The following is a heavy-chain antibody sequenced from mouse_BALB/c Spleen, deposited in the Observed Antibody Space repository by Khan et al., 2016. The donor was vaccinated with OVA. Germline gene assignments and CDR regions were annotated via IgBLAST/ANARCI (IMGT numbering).Heavy chain of an antibody. D-gene: IGHD1-1*02. CDR3: AISGRYGVLAY. CDR1: GYTFTSYG. V-gene: IGHV1-4*01. CDR2: INTSTAYT. Sequence: QVQLMQSGTELAKPGASVKISCKASGYTFTSYGMHWVKQTPGQGLEWIGYINTSTAYTEYNQKFKDKVTFTTDKSTSTAYMQLSSLTSEDSAVYVCAISGRYGVLAYGGQGTLVTVSA. J-gene: IGHJ3*01.